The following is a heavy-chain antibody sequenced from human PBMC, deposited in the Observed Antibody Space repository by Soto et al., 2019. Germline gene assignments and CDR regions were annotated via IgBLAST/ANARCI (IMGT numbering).Heavy chain of an antibody. CDR2: ISGSGGRT. Sequence: EVQLLESGGGLVQPGGSLRLSCAASGFTFSSYAMSWVRQAPGKGLEWVSGISGSGGRTYYADSVKGRFTISRDNSKNTLYLQMNSLRAEDTAGYYCAKDITFGGVIAEYGMDVWGQGTTVTVSS. CDR3: AKDITFGGVIAEYGMDV. CDR1: GFTFSSYA. V-gene: IGHV3-23*01. D-gene: IGHD3-16*02. J-gene: IGHJ6*02.